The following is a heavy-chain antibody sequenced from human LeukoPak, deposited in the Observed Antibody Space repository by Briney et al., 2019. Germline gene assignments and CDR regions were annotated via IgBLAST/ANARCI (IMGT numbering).Heavy chain of an antibody. CDR1: GFTFSSYS. D-gene: IGHD3-10*01. CDR2: ISSSTI. Sequence: GGSLRLSCAASGFTFSSYSMNWVRQAPGKGLEWVSYISSSTIYYADSVKGRFTISRDNAKNSLCLQMNSLRDEDTAVYYCARYGDDGSGSPNFDYWGQGTLVTVSS. CDR3: ARYGDDGSGSPNFDY. J-gene: IGHJ4*02. V-gene: IGHV3-48*02.